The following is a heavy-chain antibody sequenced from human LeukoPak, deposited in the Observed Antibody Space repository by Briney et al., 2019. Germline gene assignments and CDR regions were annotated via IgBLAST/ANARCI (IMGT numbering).Heavy chain of an antibody. V-gene: IGHV3-23*01. J-gene: IGHJ4*02. CDR1: GFTFSSYA. CDR3: AKVPSYYDILTGYPQEGYERDY. D-gene: IGHD3-9*01. Sequence: AGGSLRLSCAASGFTFSSYAMSWVRQAPGKGLEWVSSITGSGGTYYADSVKGRFTISRDNSKNTLYLQMNSLRAEDTAVYYCAKVPSYYDILTGYPQEGYERDYWGQGTLVTVSS. CDR2: ITGSGGT.